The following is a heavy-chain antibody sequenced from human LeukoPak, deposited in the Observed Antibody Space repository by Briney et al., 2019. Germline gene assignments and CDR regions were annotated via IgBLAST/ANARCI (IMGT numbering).Heavy chain of an antibody. D-gene: IGHD3-3*01. CDR2: IRYDGRNK. Sequence: PGGSLRLSCAASGFTFSSYGMHWVRQAPGKGRDWVAFIRYDGRNKYYADSVKGRFTISSDNSKNTVYLQMNSLRAEDTAVYYCAKVVGYYLYYYMDVWGKGTTVTVSS. J-gene: IGHJ6*03. CDR3: AKVVGYYLYYYMDV. V-gene: IGHV3-30*02. CDR1: GFTFSSYG.